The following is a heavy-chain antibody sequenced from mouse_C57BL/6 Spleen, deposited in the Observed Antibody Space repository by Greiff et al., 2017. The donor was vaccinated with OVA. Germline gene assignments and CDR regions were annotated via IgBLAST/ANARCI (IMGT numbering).Heavy chain of an antibody. V-gene: IGHV1-22*01. J-gene: IGHJ4*01. D-gene: IGHD1-1*01. CDR1: GYTFTDYN. CDR3: ARDYYGSSPYYYAMDY. Sequence: VQLQQSGPELVKPGASVKMSCKASGYTFTDYNMHWVKQSHGKSLEWIGYINPNNGGTSYNQKFKGKATLTVNKSSSTAYMELRSLTSEDSAVYYCARDYYGSSPYYYAMDYWGQGTSVTVSS. CDR2: INPNNGGT.